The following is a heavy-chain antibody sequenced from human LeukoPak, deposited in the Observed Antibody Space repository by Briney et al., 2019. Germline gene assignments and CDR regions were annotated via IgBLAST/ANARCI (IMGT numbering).Heavy chain of an antibody. J-gene: IGHJ3*02. CDR2: TYYRSKWYN. CDR1: GDSVSSKSTA. V-gene: IGHV6-1*01. D-gene: IGHD2-21*02. CDR3: ARDGLAYCGGDCYADAFDI. Sequence: SQTLSLTCAISGDSVSSKSTAWNWIRQSPSRGLEWLGRTYYRSKWYNGYAVSVKSRITINPDTSKNQFSLQLNSVTPEDTAVYYCARDGLAYCGGDCYADAFDIWGQGTMVTVSS.